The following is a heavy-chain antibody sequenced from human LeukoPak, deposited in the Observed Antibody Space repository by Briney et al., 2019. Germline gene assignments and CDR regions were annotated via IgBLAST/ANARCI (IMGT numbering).Heavy chain of an antibody. J-gene: IGHJ3*02. Sequence: GSSVKVSCKASGGTFSSYAISWVRQAPGQGLEWMGGIIPIFGTANYAQKFQGRVTITTDESTSTAYMELSSLRSEDTAVYYCARGAVGARDYWAAAFDIWGQGTMVTVSS. V-gene: IGHV1-69*05. CDR2: IIPIFGTA. CDR1: GGTFSSYA. CDR3: ARGAVGARDYWAAAFDI. D-gene: IGHD1-26*01.